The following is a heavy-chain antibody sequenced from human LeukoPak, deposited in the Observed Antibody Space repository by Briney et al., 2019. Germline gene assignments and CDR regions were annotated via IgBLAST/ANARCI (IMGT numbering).Heavy chain of an antibody. D-gene: IGHD3-3*01. J-gene: IGHJ4*02. CDR1: GDSVSSNGAS. CDR3: ARETDFGVVTN. Sequence: SPTLSVTCDISGDSVSSNGASWTWIRQSPSRGLEWLGRTYYRSKWYNDYAVSVKSRISINPDTSKNQFSLQMNSVTPEDTAVYYCARETDFGVVTNWGQGTLVTVSS. V-gene: IGHV6-1*01. CDR2: TYYRSKWYN.